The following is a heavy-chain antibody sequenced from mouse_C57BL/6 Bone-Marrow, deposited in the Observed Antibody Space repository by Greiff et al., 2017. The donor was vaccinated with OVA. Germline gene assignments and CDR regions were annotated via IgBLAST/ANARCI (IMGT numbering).Heavy chain of an antibody. CDR3: AMSSSYAMDY. D-gene: IGHD1-1*01. Sequence: QVQLKESGAELARPGASVKLSCKASGYTFTSYGISWVKQSTGQGLEWIGEIYPRSGNTYYNEKFKGKATLTADKSSSTAYMELRSLTSEDSAVYFCAMSSSYAMDYWGQGTSVTVSS. CDR2: IYPRSGNT. V-gene: IGHV1-81*01. J-gene: IGHJ4*01. CDR1: GYTFTSYG.